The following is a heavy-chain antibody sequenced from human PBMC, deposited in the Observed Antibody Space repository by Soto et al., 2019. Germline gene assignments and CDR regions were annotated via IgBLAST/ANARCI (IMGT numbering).Heavy chain of an antibody. D-gene: IGHD3-3*01. Sequence: QVQLVESGGRVVQPGRSLRLSCAASGFMVNRYAIHWVRQTPGKGLEWVAVVSRDGSVQYYADSVRGRFIISRDMSKDKVYLERNSLRVEDTAVFYCARSRSGAVPDSFGYWGQGTLVTVSS. V-gene: IGHV3-30-3*01. CDR1: GFMVNRYA. CDR2: VSRDGSVQ. J-gene: IGHJ4*02. CDR3: ARSRSGAVPDSFGY.